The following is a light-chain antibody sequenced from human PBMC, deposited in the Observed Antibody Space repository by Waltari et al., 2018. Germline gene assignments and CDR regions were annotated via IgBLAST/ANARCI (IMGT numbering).Light chain of an antibody. CDR3: CSYSGSHMV. CDR1: SSDVGSFNL. CDR2: DVN. J-gene: IGLJ3*02. Sequence: QSALTQPASVSGSQGQSITISCTGTSSDVGSFNLVSWYQQSPGKAPKVIIYDVNQRPSVVSVPLSCSNSGTPATLPISGLQAEDEADYHCCSYSGSHMVFGGGTRLTV. V-gene: IGLV2-23*02.